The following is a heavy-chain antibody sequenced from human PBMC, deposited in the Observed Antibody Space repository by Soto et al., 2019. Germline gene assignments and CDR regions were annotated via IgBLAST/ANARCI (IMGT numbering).Heavy chain of an antibody. Sequence: SETLSLTCTVSGGSISSYYWSWIRQPAGKGLEWIGRIYTSGSTNYNPSLKSRVTMSVDTSKNQFSLKLSSVTAADTAVYYCARVRSSGWLNWFDPWGQGTLVTVSS. V-gene: IGHV4-4*07. CDR1: GGSISSYY. J-gene: IGHJ5*02. CDR3: ARVRSSGWLNWFDP. D-gene: IGHD6-19*01. CDR2: IYTSGST.